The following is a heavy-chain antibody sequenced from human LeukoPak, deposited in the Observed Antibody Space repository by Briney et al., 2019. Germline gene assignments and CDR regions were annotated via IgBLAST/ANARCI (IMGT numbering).Heavy chain of an antibody. Sequence: ASVKVSCKASGYTFTNYGITWVRQAPGQGLEWMGWISAYNANTNYAQKLQGRVTMTTDTSTSTAYMELSSLRSDDTAVYFCARDYYSGSYYGDYWGQGTLVTVSP. V-gene: IGHV1-18*01. D-gene: IGHD1-26*01. CDR1: GYTFTNYG. J-gene: IGHJ4*02. CDR3: ARDYYSGSYYGDY. CDR2: ISAYNANT.